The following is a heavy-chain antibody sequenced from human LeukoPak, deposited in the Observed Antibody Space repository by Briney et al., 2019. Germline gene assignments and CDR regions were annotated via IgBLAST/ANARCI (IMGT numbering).Heavy chain of an antibody. CDR2: IYHSGKT. V-gene: IGHV4-4*02. D-gene: IGHD3-22*01. Sequence: KTSETLSLTCAVSGASISKTNWWSWVRQPPGKGLEWIGEIYHSGKTNYNPSLKSRVTISVDKSKNQISLKLSSVTAADTAVYYCARDAYDSSGYSFDYWGQGTLVTVSS. CDR3: ARDAYDSSGYSFDY. CDR1: GASISKTNW. J-gene: IGHJ4*02.